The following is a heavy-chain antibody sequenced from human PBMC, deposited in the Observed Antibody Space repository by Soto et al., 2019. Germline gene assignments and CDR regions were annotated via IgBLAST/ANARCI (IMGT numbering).Heavy chain of an antibody. V-gene: IGHV3-30-3*01. CDR3: ARDLDGYSSSWYYGMDV. D-gene: IGHD6-13*01. CDR1: GFTFSSYA. CDR2: ISYDGSNK. J-gene: IGHJ6*02. Sequence: GGSLRLSCAASGFTFSSYAMHWVRQAPGKGLEWVAVISYDGSNKYYADSVKGRFTISRDNSKNTLYLQMNSLRAEDTAVYYCARDLDGYSSSWYYGMDVWGQGTTVTVSS.